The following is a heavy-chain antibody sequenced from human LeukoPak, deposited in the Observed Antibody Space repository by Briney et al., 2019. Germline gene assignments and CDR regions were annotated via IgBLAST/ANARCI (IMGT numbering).Heavy chain of an antibody. CDR2: INQGGSEK. V-gene: IGHV3-7*01. CDR1: GFTFSSYW. D-gene: IGHD3-10*01. CDR3: ARHYYRSFDI. Sequence: AGSLRLSCAASGFTFSSYWMSWVRQAPGKGLEWVANINQGGSEKYYVDSVKGLFTMSRDNAKNSLYLQMNSLRAEDTAVYYCARHYYRSFDIWGQGTMVTVSS. J-gene: IGHJ3*02.